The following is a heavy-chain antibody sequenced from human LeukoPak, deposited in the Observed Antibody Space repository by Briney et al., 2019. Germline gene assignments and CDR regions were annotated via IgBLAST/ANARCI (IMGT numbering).Heavy chain of an antibody. CDR1: GGSFSGYY. D-gene: IGHD1-26*01. J-gene: IGHJ4*02. Sequence: SETLSLTCAVYGGSFSGYYWSWILQPPGKGLEWIGEINHSGSTNYNPFLKSRVTISVDTSKNQFSLKLSSVTAADTAVYYCAREGGSYYGPKKFDYWGQGTLVTVSS. CDR3: AREGGSYYGPKKFDY. V-gene: IGHV4-34*01. CDR2: INHSGST.